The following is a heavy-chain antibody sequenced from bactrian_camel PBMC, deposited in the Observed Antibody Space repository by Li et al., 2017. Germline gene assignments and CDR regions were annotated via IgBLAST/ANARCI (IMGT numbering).Heavy chain of an antibody. CDR1: GFTFSSYY. J-gene: IGHJ4*01. D-gene: IGHD1*01. CDR3: ASKVGMCGPNWSKLRFDS. CDR2: IYSDGSNT. Sequence: HVQLVESGGGLVQPGGSLRLSCAASGFTFSSYYMSWVRQAPGKGLEWVSSIYSDGSNTDYADSVKGRFSISRDIASRTLYLQMSNLKPEDTALYYCASKVGMCGPNWSKLRFDSRGPGTQVTVS. V-gene: IGHV3-2*01.